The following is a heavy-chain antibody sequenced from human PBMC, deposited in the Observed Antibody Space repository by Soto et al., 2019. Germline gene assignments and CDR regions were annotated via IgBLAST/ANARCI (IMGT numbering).Heavy chain of an antibody. V-gene: IGHV3-23*01. Sequence: PGGSLRLSCVGSGFTFGSYAMSWVRQAPGKGLEWVSIISANGRSTYYADSVRGRFTISRDNSKNTLYVQMDSLRAEDTAVYYCAKIEYASAWYYYGMDVWGQGTTVTVSS. D-gene: IGHD3-16*01. J-gene: IGHJ6*02. CDR3: AKIEYASAWYYYGMDV. CDR2: ISANGRST. CDR1: GFTFGSYA.